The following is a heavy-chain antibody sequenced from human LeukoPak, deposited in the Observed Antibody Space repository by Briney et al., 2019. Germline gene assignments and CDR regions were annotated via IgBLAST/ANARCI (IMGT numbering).Heavy chain of an antibody. V-gene: IGHV4-34*01. Sequence: SETLSLTCAVYGESFSGFYWSWIRQSPGKWLEWIGEIDHSGTTNYNPSLKSRVTISVDTSKNQFSLKLSSVTAADTAVYYCARESHTVTSFDHWGQGTLVTVSS. CDR3: ARESHTVTSFDH. CDR2: IDHSGTT. D-gene: IGHD4-17*01. CDR1: GESFSGFY. J-gene: IGHJ4*02.